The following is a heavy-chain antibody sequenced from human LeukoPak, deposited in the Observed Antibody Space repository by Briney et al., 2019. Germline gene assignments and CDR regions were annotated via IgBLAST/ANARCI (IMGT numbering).Heavy chain of an antibody. D-gene: IGHD2-8*01. J-gene: IGHJ2*01. CDR1: GFTFSSYS. V-gene: IGHV3-21*01. CDR3: ARDQMVRAHWYFDL. Sequence: GGSLRLSCAASGFTFSSYSMNWVRQAPGKGLEWVSSTSSSSSYIYYADSVKGRFTISRDNAKNSLYLQMNSLRAEDTAVYYCARDQMVRAHWYFDLWGRGTLVTVSS. CDR2: TSSSSSYI.